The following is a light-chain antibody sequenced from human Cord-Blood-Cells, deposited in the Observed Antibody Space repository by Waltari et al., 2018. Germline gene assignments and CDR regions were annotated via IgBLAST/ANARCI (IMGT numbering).Light chain of an antibody. CDR3: AAWDDSLNGRV. CDR1: SSNTASNT. Sequence: QSVLTQPPSASGTPGQRVTISCSGSSSNTASNTVNWYQQLPGTAPKLLIYSNKQRPSGVPDRFSGSKSGTSASLAISGLQSEDEADYYCAAWDDSLNGRVFGGGTKLTVL. CDR2: SNK. J-gene: IGLJ3*02. V-gene: IGLV1-44*01.